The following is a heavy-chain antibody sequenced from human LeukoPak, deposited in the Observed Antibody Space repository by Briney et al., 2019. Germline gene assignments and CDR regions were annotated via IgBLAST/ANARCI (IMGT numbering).Heavy chain of an antibody. CDR3: ARDYSSSNYYYHYMDV. J-gene: IGHJ6*03. D-gene: IGHD6-6*01. V-gene: IGHV4-61*01. CDR1: GGSISSSSYY. CDR2: IYNSGST. Sequence: SETLSLTCTVSGGSISSSSYYWGWIRQPPGKGLEWIGYIYNSGSTNYNPSLESRVTISVDTSKNQVSLKLSSVTAADTAVYYCARDYSSSNYYYHYMDVWGKGTTVTVSS.